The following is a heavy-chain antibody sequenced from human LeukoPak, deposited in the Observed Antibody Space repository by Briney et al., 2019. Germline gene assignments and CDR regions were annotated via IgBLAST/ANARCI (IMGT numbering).Heavy chain of an antibody. CDR1: GGSFSSGDYY. J-gene: IGHJ2*01. CDR2: IYYSGST. V-gene: IGHV4-30-4*01. Sequence: SQTLSLTCTVSGGSFSSGDYYWSWIRQPPGKGLEWIGYIYYSGSTYYNPSLKSRVTISVDTSKNQFSLKLSSVTAADTAVYYCARELVLRYFDWSPMYFDLWGRGTLVTVSS. D-gene: IGHD3-9*01. CDR3: ARELVLRYFDWSPMYFDL.